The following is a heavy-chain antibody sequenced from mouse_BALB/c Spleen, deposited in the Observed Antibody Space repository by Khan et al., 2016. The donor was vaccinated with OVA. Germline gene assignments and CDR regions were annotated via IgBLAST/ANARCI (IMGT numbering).Heavy chain of an antibody. J-gene: IGHJ4*01. CDR2: INTYTGEP. D-gene: IGHD2-14*01. CDR1: GFTFTNYG. Sequence: QIKLVQSGPELKKPGETVQISCKASGFTFTNYGRNWVRQAPGKGLKWMGWINTYTGEPTFTDDFKGRFAFSLETSASTAYLQINSLKNEDTATYFCARVGYNGTMDFWGQGTSVTVSS. CDR3: ARVGYNGTMDF. V-gene: IGHV9-3-1*01.